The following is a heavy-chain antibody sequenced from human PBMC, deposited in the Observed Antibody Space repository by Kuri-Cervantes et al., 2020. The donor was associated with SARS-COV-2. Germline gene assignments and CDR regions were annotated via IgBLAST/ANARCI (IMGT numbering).Heavy chain of an antibody. CDR3: ARTEGYCSSTSCYTPHYYFDY. J-gene: IGHJ4*02. V-gene: IGHV3-74*01. CDR1: GFTFSGHW. Sequence: GESLKISCAASGFTFSGHWIHWVRQAPGKGLVWVSRINPDGSYTNNADSVKGRFTLSRDNAKNMLFLQMNSLRAEDTAVYYCARTEGYCSSTSCYTPHYYFDYWGQGTLVTVSS. CDR2: INPDGSYT. D-gene: IGHD2-2*01.